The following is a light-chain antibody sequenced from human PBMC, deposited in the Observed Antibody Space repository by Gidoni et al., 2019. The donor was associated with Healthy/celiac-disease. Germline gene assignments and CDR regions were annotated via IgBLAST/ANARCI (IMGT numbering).Light chain of an antibody. J-gene: IGKJ3*01. V-gene: IGKV1-39*01. CDR3: QQSYSTPFT. Sequence: DLQMPQSPSSLSASVGDRVNITCRASQSISSYLNWYQQKPGKAPKLLIYAASSLQSGVPSRFSGSGSGKDFTLTISRLQPEDFATYYCQQSYSTPFTFGPGTKVDIK. CDR1: QSISSY. CDR2: AAS.